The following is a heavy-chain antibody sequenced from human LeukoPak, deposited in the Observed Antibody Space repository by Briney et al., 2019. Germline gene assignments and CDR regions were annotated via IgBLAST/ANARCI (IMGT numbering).Heavy chain of an antibody. CDR2: SRDKASSYTT. J-gene: IGHJ4*02. Sequence: GGSLRLSCAASGFILSDHYMDWVRQAPGKGLEWLGRSRDKASSYTTEYAASVKGGFTISRDDSKNSLYLQMDSLKTEDTAMYYCARGPFCSGGSCSSGYFDYWGQGILVTVSS. CDR3: ARGPFCSGGSCSSGYFDY. CDR1: GFILSDHY. D-gene: IGHD2-15*01. V-gene: IGHV3-72*01.